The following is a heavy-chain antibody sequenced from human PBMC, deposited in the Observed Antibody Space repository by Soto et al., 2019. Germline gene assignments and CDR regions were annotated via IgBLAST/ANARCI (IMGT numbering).Heavy chain of an antibody. J-gene: IGHJ6*02. CDR1: GGSISSSSYY. CDR3: ARRPEGLLWFGAYYYYYGMDV. CDR2: IYYSGST. D-gene: IGHD3-10*01. Sequence: PSETLSLTCTVSGGSISSSSYYWGWIRQPPGKGLEWIGSIYYSGSTYYNPSLKSRVTISVDTSKKQFSLKLSSVTAADTAVYYCARRPEGLLWFGAYYYYYGMDVWGQGTTVTVSS. V-gene: IGHV4-39*01.